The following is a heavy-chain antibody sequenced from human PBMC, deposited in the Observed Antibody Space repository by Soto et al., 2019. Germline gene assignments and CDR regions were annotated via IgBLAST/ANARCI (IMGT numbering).Heavy chain of an antibody. CDR2: MNPVIGYT. J-gene: IGHJ6*03. Sequence: QVHLAQSGAEVKKPGASVKVSCKASGYTFTSYDLNWVRQAAGQGLEWMGGMNPVIGYTAYAQKFQGRVTMTCYNSMRTAYLERSSLTSEYTAVYFCARSVVGYCGHNDCCSLSYMDVWGNGSTVTISS. CDR1: GYTFTSYD. D-gene: IGHD2-2*03. CDR3: ARSVVGYCGHNDCCSLSYMDV. V-gene: IGHV1-8*01.